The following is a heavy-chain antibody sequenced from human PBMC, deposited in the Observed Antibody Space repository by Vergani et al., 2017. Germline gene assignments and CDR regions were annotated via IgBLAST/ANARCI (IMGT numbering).Heavy chain of an antibody. J-gene: IGHJ4*02. CDR1: GFTFSSYA. V-gene: IGHV3-21*01. D-gene: IGHD5-18*01. CDR2: ISSSSSYI. Sequence: EVQLLESGGGLVQPGGSLRLSCAASGFTFSSYAMSWVRQAPGKGLEWVSSISSSSSYIYYADSVKGRFTISRDNAKNSLYLQMNSLRAEDTAVYYCASRYSYGPDPLDYWGQGTLVTVSS. CDR3: ASRYSYGPDPLDY.